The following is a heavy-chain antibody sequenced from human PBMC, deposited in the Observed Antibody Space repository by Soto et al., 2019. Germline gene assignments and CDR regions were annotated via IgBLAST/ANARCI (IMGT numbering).Heavy chain of an antibody. J-gene: IGHJ4*02. V-gene: IGHV3-11*01. CDR3: AREPRDDYMISGGFDY. Sequence: QVQLVESGGGLVKPGGSLRLSCVASGFTFSDYYMSWFRQAPGQGLEWVSYISSGGSVIYSADSMKGRFTISRDNAKNYLYLQVNSLRAEDTAVYYCAREPRDDYMISGGFDYWGQGTLVTVSS. CDR2: ISSGGSVI. D-gene: IGHD4-4*01. CDR1: GFTFSDYY.